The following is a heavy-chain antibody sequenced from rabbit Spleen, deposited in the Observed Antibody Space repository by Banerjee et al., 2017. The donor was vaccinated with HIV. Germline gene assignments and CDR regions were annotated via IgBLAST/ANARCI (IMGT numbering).Heavy chain of an antibody. CDR1: GFSFSSNW. V-gene: IGHV1S40*01. J-gene: IGHJ6*01. D-gene: IGHD8-1*01. CDR3: ARDTGSSFSTYGMDL. CDR2: IYTGSIGGT. Sequence: QSLEESGGDLVKPGASLTLTCTASGFSFSSNWICWVRQAPGKGLEWIACIYTGSIGGTYYASWAKGRVTISKTSSTTVTLQMTRLTAADTATYFCARDTGSSFSTYGMDLWGPGTLVTVS.